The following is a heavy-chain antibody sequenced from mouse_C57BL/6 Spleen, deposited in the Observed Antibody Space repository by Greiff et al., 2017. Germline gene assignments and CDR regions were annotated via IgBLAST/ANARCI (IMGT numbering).Heavy chain of an antibody. J-gene: IGHJ4*01. CDR1: GYAFSSYW. Sequence: VKLMESGAELVKPGASVKISCKASGYAFSSYWMNWVKQRPGKGLEWIGQINPGDGGTNYNGKFKGKATLTVDKSSSTAYMQLSSLTSEDSAVYFGARRAYVSSSARAMDYWGQGTSVTVSS. V-gene: IGHV1-80*01. CDR2: INPGDGGT. CDR3: ARRAYVSSSARAMDY. D-gene: IGHD1-1*02.